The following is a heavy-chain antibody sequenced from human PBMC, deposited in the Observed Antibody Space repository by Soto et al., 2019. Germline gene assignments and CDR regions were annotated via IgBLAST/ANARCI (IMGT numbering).Heavy chain of an antibody. V-gene: IGHV2-26*01. CDR2: IFSNDEK. Sequence: QVTLKTSVPVLVKPTETLTLTCTFSGFQLSNGKLGLGWFRQPPGRTLQGFAPIFSNDEKSYRTPLKCRMTISEDTSKSQVVLTMTNVDPVDTATYYCARILFGRSVAGGYIYMDVWGKGTTVTISS. D-gene: IGHD6-19*01. CDR1: GFQLSNGKLG. CDR3: ARILFGRSVAGGYIYMDV. J-gene: IGHJ6*03.